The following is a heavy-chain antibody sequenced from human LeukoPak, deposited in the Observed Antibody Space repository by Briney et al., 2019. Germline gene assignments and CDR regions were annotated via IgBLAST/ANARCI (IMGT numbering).Heavy chain of an antibody. Sequence: SETLSLTCTVSGGSISSYYWSWIRQPPGKGLEWIGYIYYSGSTNYNPSLKSRVTISVDTSKNQFSLKLSSVTAADTAVYYCARVPTGYYSGGSCYPNWFDPWGQGTLVTVSP. J-gene: IGHJ5*02. CDR3: ARVPTGYYSGGSCYPNWFDP. V-gene: IGHV4-59*01. CDR1: GGSISSYY. CDR2: IYYSGST. D-gene: IGHD2-15*01.